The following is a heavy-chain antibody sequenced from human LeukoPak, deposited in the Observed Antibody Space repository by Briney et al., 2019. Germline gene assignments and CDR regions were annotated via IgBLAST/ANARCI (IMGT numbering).Heavy chain of an antibody. CDR2: ISGSGGIT. V-gene: IGHV3-23*01. J-gene: IGHJ6*03. CDR1: GFTFNNYA. Sequence: GGSLRLSCAASGFTFNNYAMSWVRQAPGKGLEWVSGISGSGGITNYADSVKGRFTISRDNSKNTLYLQMNSLRAEDTAVYYCAKGDKDGSGSYYGDYYYYIDVWGKGTTVTVSS. CDR3: AKGDKDGSGSYYGDYYYYIDV. D-gene: IGHD3-10*01.